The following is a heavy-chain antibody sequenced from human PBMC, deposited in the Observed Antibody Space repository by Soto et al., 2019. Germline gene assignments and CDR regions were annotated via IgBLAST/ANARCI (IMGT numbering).Heavy chain of an antibody. CDR2: ISAYNDNT. CDR3: ARDGQQLVFRYYYGMDV. V-gene: IGHV1-18*01. D-gene: IGHD6-13*01. Sequence: GASVKVSCKASGYTFTSYGISWVRQAPGQGLEWMGWISAYNDNTNYAQKLQGRVTMTTVTSTSTAYMELRSLRSDDTAVYYCARDGQQLVFRYYYGMDVWGQGTTVTVSS. CDR1: GYTFTSYG. J-gene: IGHJ6*02.